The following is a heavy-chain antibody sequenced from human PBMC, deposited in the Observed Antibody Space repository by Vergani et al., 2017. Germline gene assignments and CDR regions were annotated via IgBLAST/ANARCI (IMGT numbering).Heavy chain of an antibody. Sequence: QVQLQESGPGLVKPSQTLSLTCTVSGGSISSGGYYWSWIRQHPGKGLEWIGYIYYSGSTYYNPSLKSRVTISVDTSKNQFSLKLSSVTAAVTAVYYCARSRYSSGWMYFDYWGQGTLVTVSS. J-gene: IGHJ4*02. D-gene: IGHD6-19*01. CDR1: GGSISSGGYY. CDR3: ARSRYSSGWMYFDY. V-gene: IGHV4-31*03. CDR2: IYYSGST.